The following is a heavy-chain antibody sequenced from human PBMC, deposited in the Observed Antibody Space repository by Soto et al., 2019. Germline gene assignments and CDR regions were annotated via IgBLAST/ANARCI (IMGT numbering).Heavy chain of an antibody. V-gene: IGHV4-39*01. CDR3: ARQASY. Sequence: QLQLQESGPGLVKPSETLSLTCNVSGVSISDTSYYWVWIRQPPGKGLEWIGTVYFNGKTFYNPSLKSRLTISVDRSKNQISLRLTSVTAADTAVYYCARQASYWGQGTLVAVSS. CDR1: GVSISDTSYY. J-gene: IGHJ4*02. CDR2: VYFNGKT.